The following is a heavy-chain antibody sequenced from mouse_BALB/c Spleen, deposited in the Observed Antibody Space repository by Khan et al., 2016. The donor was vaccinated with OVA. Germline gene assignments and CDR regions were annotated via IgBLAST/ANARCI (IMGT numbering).Heavy chain of an antibody. J-gene: IGHJ3*01. CDR2: IWSGGST. Sequence: QVRLQQSGPGLVQPSQSLSITCTVSGFSLTNYGVHWIRQSPGKGLEWLGVIWSGGSTDYDATFISRLSISKDNSKSQVFFKMNSLQANDTAIYYCARNYDYDDGLAYWGQGTLVTVS. CDR3: ARNYDYDDGLAY. CDR1: GFSLTNYG. D-gene: IGHD2-4*01. V-gene: IGHV2-2*02.